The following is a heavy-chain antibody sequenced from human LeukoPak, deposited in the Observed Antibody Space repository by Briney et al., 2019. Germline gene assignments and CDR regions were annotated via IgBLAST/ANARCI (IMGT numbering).Heavy chain of an antibody. Sequence: GGSLRLSCAASGFTFSSYAMSWVRQAPGKGLEWVSAISGSGGSTYYADSVKGRFTISRDNSKNTLYLQMNSLRAEDTAVYYCAKDGGDSGSYYVFDYWGQGTLVTVSS. V-gene: IGHV3-23*01. D-gene: IGHD1-26*01. CDR3: AKDGGDSGSYYVFDY. CDR2: ISGSGGST. CDR1: GFTFSSYA. J-gene: IGHJ4*02.